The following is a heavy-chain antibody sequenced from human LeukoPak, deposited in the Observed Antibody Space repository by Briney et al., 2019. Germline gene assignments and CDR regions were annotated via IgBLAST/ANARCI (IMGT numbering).Heavy chain of an antibody. J-gene: IGHJ4*02. CDR1: GFIFSSYW. CDR3: ARRVVVPAAPYYFDY. V-gene: IGHV3-74*01. Sequence: GSLRLPCSASGFIFSSYWMHWVRPAPGKGLVWVSRINSDGSSTSYADSVKGRFTISRDNAKNTLYLQMNSLRAEDTAVYYCARRVVVPAAPYYFDYWGQGTLVTVSS. CDR2: INSDGSST. D-gene: IGHD2-2*01.